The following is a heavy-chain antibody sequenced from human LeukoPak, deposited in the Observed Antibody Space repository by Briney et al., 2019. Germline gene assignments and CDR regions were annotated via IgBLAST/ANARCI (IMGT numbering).Heavy chain of an antibody. J-gene: IGHJ5*02. CDR2: IYYSGST. CDR3: PRVVVVPAGNSFDR. Sequence: SETLSLTCTVSGGSISSYYWSWIRQPPGRGLEWIGYIYYSGSTNYNPSLKSRVTISIDTSKNQFPLKLSSVTAADTAVYYCPRVVVVPAGNSFDRWGQGTLVTVSS. CDR1: GGSISSYY. V-gene: IGHV4-59*01. D-gene: IGHD2-2*01.